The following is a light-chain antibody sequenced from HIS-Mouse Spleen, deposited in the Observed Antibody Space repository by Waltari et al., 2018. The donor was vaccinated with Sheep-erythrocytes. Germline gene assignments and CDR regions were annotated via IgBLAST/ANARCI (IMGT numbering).Light chain of an antibody. J-gene: IGKJ2*01. Sequence: AIQMIQSPSLLSASVGDRGTITCRASQGIRNDLGMYQQKPGKAPKLLIYAASSLQSGIPARLSGSGSGTDFTLTISSLQPEDFATYYCLQYYNYPYTFGQGTKLEIK. CDR3: LQYYNYPYT. CDR2: AAS. V-gene: IGKV1-6*01. CDR1: QGIRND.